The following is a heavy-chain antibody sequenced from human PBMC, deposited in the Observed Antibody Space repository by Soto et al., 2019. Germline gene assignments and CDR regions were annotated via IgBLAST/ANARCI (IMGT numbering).Heavy chain of an antibody. Sequence: EVQLVESGGGLVKPGGSLRLSCAASGFTFSGYSMNWVRQAPGKGLEWVSSISSSSNYIYYADSVKGRFTISRDNAKNSLYLQMNSLRAEDAGVYYCARRASDAFDIWGQGTMVTVSS. CDR1: GFTFSGYS. V-gene: IGHV3-21*01. D-gene: IGHD1-1*01. J-gene: IGHJ3*02. CDR3: ARRASDAFDI. CDR2: ISSSSNYI.